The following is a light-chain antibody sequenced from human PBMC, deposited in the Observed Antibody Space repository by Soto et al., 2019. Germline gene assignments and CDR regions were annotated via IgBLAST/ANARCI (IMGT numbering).Light chain of an antibody. CDR2: RSD. J-gene: IGLJ3*02. CDR3: ATWDDNVYGPV. Sequence: QSVLTQPPSASGTPGQRVTISCSGSRSTIGSNPVQWYRQLPGTAPQLLIYRSDQRPSGVPDRFSGSKSGTSASLTISGLQSEDEADYHCATWDDNVYGPVFGGGTELTFL. CDR1: RSTIGSNP. V-gene: IGLV1-44*01.